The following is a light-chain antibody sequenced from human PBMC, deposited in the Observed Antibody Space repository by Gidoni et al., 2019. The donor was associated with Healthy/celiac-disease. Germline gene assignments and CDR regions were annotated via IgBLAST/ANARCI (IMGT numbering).Light chain of an antibody. J-gene: IGKJ2*01. V-gene: IGKV1-39*01. CDR1: QSISSY. CDR3: QQSYSTPRA. CDR2: AAS. Sequence: DIQMTKSPSSLSESVGDRVPITCRASQSISSYLHWYQQKPGKAPKLLIYAASSLHSGVPARFSGSGSGTDFTLTISSLQPEDFATYYCQQSYSTPRAFGQGTKLEIK.